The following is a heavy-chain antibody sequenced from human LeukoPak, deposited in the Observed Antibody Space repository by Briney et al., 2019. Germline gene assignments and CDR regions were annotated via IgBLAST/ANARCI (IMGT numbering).Heavy chain of an antibody. J-gene: IGHJ4*02. CDR2: ISRDGTT. V-gene: IGHV3-23*01. D-gene: IGHD4-17*01. CDR1: GFTFSKYD. CDR3: SKKGQNDDYGKPD. Sequence: GGSLRLSCAASGFTFSKYDMYWIRQAPGKGLECVSVISRDGTTYYADSVKGRFTISRDNSQNTLSLQMNSLKAEDTAVYYCSKKGQNDDYGKPDWGQGTQVTVSS.